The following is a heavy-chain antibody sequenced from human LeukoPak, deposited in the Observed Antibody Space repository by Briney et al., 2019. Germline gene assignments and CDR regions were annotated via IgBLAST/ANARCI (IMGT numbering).Heavy chain of an antibody. CDR3: ARAGVVVVAATPDLSWFDP. V-gene: IGHV1-8*01. D-gene: IGHD2-15*01. CDR2: MNPNSGNT. J-gene: IGHJ5*02. CDR1: GYTFTSYD. Sequence: GASVKVSCKASGYTFTSYDINWVRQATGQGLEWMGWMNPNSGNTGYAQKFQGRVTMTRNTSISTAYVELSSLRSEDTAVYYCARAGVVVVAATPDLSWFDPWGQGTLVTVSS.